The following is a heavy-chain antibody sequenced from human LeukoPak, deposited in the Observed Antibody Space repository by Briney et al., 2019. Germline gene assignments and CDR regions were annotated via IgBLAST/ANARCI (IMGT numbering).Heavy chain of an antibody. J-gene: IGHJ4*02. CDR3: ARDSGIYYNSDY. CDR2: IRKKANSYTT. Sequence: PGGSLRLSCAASGFTFSDHYMDWGRQAPGKGLEWVGRIRKKANSYTTEYAASVKGRFTISRDDSKNSLYLQMNSLKAEDTAVYYCARDSGIYYNSDYWGQGTLVTVSS. D-gene: IGHD1-26*01. CDR1: GFTFSDHY. V-gene: IGHV3-72*01.